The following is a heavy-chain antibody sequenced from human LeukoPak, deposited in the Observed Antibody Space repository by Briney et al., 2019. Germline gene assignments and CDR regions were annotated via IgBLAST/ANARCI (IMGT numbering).Heavy chain of an antibody. D-gene: IGHD6-13*01. CDR1: GYTFTGYY. CDR2: INPNSGGT. CDR3: AIPRPPGAAGIRVDY. Sequence: ASVKVSCKASGYTFTGYYMHWVRQAPGQGLEWMGRINPNSGGTNYAQKFQGRVTMTRDTSISTAYMELSRLRSDDTAVYYCAIPRPPGAAGIRVDYWGQGTLVTVSS. J-gene: IGHJ4*02. V-gene: IGHV1-2*06.